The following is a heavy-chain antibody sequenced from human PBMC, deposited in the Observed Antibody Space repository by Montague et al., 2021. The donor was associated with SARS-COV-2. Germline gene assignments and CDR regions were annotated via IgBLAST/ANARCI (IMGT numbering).Heavy chain of an antibody. CDR2: IFHSWIT. J-gene: IGHJ5*02. Sequence: SETLSLTCSVSGGSISSYYWGWIRQSPGKGLEWIWYIFHSWITNYNPSLKSRVTISLDMSKNQFSLQLNSVAAADSAVYYCASTEYNWNDWFDPWGQGTLVTVSS. D-gene: IGHD1-20*01. V-gene: IGHV4-59*13. CDR1: GGSISSYY. CDR3: ASTEYNWNDWFDP.